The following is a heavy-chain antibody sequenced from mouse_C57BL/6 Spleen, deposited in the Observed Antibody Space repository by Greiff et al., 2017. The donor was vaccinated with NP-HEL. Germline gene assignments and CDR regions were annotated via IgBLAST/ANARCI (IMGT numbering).Heavy chain of an antibody. Sequence: QVQLKQSGAELVRPGASVTLSCKASGYTFTDYEMHWVKQTPVHGLEWIGAIDPETGGTAYNQKFKGKAILTADKSSSTAYMELRSLTSEDSAVYYCTRHYGSTLAYWGQGTLVTVAA. CDR2: IDPETGGT. D-gene: IGHD1-1*01. CDR1: GYTFTDYE. J-gene: IGHJ3*01. CDR3: TRHYGSTLAY. V-gene: IGHV1-15*01.